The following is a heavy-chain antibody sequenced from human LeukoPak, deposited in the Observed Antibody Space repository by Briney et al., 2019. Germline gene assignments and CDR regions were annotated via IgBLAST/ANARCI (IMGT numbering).Heavy chain of an antibody. V-gene: IGHV1-2*02. J-gene: IGHJ2*01. CDR2: INPNSGGT. CDR3: ARVAVSAHQQLGSWYFDL. D-gene: IGHD6-13*01. Sequence: GASVKVSCKASGYTFTGYYMHWVRQAPGQGLEWMGWINPNSGGTNYAQKFQGRVTMTRDTSISTAYMELSRLRSDDTAVYYCARVAVSAHQQLGSWYFDLWGRGTLVTVSS. CDR1: GYTFTGYY.